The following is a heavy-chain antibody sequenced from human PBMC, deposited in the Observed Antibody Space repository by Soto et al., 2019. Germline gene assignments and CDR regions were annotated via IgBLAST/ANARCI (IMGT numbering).Heavy chain of an antibody. CDR1: SDSINSIHW. D-gene: IGHD3-3*02. J-gene: IGHJ4*02. CDR2: ISHSGNT. Sequence: SETLSLTCVVSSDSINSIHWWNWVRQPPEKGLEWIGQISHSGNTSYNPSLTSRVTISVDKSKSHFSLNLTSVTAADTAVYYCAARHFWSRPWTDRRLDYWGQGTLVTVSS. V-gene: IGHV4-4*02. CDR3: AARHFWSRPWTDRRLDY.